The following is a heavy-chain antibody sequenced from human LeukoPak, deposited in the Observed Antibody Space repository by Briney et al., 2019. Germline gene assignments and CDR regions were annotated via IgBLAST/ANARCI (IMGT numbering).Heavy chain of an antibody. D-gene: IGHD5-12*01. CDR3: ARDTPNGYDFDY. V-gene: IGHV1-18*01. CDR2: ISGYNGNT. J-gene: IGHJ4*02. CDR1: GYTFTNYG. Sequence: ASVKVSCKASGYTFTNYGFNWVRQAPGQGLEWMGWISGYNGNTNYAQRLQGRVSMTTDTSTSTAYMELRSLTSDDTAVYYCARDTPNGYDFDYWGQGTLVTVSS.